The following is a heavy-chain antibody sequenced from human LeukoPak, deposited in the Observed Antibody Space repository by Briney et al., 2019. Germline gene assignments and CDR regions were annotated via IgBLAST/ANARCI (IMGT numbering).Heavy chain of an antibody. V-gene: IGHV3-48*01. CDR1: GFTFSSYS. D-gene: IGHD1-26*01. Sequence: GGSLRLSCEGSGFTFSSYSLNWVRQAPGKGPQWISYISGNSGTIHYADSVKGRFTISRDNAKNSLYLQMSSLRAEDTAVYYCARDLLGVYHISGTYAYWGQGTLVTVS. CDR2: ISGNSGTI. J-gene: IGHJ4*02. CDR3: ARDLLGVYHISGTYAY.